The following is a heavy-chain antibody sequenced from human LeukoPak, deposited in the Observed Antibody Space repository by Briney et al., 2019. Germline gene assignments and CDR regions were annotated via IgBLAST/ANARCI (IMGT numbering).Heavy chain of an antibody. CDR3: ARDNYDSRGFDY. V-gene: IGHV3-21*01. CDR2: ISSSSSYI. J-gene: IGHJ4*02. D-gene: IGHD3-22*01. CDR1: GFTFSSYS. Sequence: GGSLRLSCAASGFTFSSYSMNWVRQAPGKGLEWVSSISSSSSYIYYADSVKGRFTISRDNAKNSLYLQMNSLRAEDTAVYYCARDNYDSRGFDYWGQGTLVTVSS.